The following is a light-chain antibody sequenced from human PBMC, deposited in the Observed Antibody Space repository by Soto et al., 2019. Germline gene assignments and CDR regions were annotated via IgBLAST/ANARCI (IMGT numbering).Light chain of an antibody. CDR3: QQYYTTPRT. J-gene: IGKJ1*01. CDR2: WAS. CDR1: QTALDTSNNKDY. V-gene: IGKV4-1*01. Sequence: DIGLTQFPETLAVSLGERSTIHCKSRQTALDTSNNKDYLAWYQQKPGQPPKLLIYWASTREFGVPDRFSGSGSGTDFTLTISSLQAEDVAVYYCQQYYTTPRTFGHGTKVDNK.